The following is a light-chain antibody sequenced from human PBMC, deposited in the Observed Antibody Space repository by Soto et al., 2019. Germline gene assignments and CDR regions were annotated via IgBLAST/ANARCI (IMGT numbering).Light chain of an antibody. CDR3: SSFTTSNPYV. CDR2: DVS. V-gene: IGLV2-18*02. CDR1: SSDVGSNNR. Sequence: QSALTQPTSVSGSPGQSVAISCTGTSSDVGSNNRVSWYQQPPGTAPKLIIYDVSNRPSGIPDRFSGSRSANTASLTISGLQAEDEADYYCSSFTTSNPYVFGTGTKLTVL. J-gene: IGLJ1*01.